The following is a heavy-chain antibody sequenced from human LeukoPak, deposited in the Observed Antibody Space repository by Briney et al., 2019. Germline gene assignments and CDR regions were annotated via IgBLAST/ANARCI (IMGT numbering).Heavy chain of an antibody. CDR2: INPHSGGT. V-gene: IGHV1-2*02. CDR1: GYTFTGYY. Sequence: ASVKFSCKASGYTFTGYYIHWVRQAPGQGLEWMGWINPHSGGTNYAQKFQGGVTMTRDTSITTAYMELSSLRSDDTAVYYCARDVGEYCSRTNCYASHYWGQGTLVTVSS. J-gene: IGHJ4*02. CDR3: ARDVGEYCSRTNCYASHY. D-gene: IGHD2-2*01.